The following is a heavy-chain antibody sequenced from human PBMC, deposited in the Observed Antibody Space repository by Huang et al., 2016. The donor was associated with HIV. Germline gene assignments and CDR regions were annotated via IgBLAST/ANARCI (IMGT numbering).Heavy chain of an antibody. CDR1: GFPVSAYG. CDR3: VKERGSSRARSSFDF. D-gene: IGHD6-13*01. Sequence: QVRLVESGGGVVQPGASLTLSCSASGFPVSAYGMDWVRQAPGKGLGLVLFIRYDANNDYLVGPVKVRFTISRDNSNNTLYLRMNSLRPEDTAVYYCVKERGSSRARSSFDFWGQGTSVIVSS. V-gene: IGHV3-30*02. CDR2: IRYDANND. J-gene: IGHJ3*01.